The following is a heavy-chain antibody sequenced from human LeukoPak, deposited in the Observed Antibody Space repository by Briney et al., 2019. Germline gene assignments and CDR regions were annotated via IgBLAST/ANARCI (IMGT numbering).Heavy chain of an antibody. CDR1: GGSISSYY. CDR3: ARVVVVPEDNWFDP. J-gene: IGHJ5*02. D-gene: IGHD2-2*01. Sequence: SETLSLTCTVSGGSISSYYWSWIRQPPGKGLEWIGYIYYSGSTNYNPSLKSRVTISVDTSKNQFSLKLSFVTAADTAVYYCARVVVVPEDNWFDPWGQGTLVTVSS. V-gene: IGHV4-59*01. CDR2: IYYSGST.